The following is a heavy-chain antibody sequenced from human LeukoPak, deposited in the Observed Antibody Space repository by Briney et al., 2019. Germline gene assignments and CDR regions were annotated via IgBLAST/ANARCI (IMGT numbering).Heavy chain of an antibody. D-gene: IGHD3-10*01. J-gene: IGHJ5*02. Sequence: SVKVSCKASGYTLTNYYIQWVRQAPGQGLEWMGRIIPTLGIANYAQKFQGRVTITADKSTSTAYMELSSLRSEDTAVYYCARDFYYGSGSHNAYNWFDPWGQGTLVTVSS. CDR3: ARDFYYGSGSHNAYNWFDP. CDR2: IIPTLGIA. V-gene: IGHV1-69*04. CDR1: GYTLTNYY.